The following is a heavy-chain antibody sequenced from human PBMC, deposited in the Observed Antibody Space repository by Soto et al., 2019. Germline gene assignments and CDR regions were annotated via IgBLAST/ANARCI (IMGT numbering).Heavy chain of an antibody. Sequence: QAQLVQSGAEVKKPGSSVKVSCKASGGTFSSYAISWVRQAPGQGLEWMGGIIPIFGTANYAQKFQGRVTITADESTSTAYMELSSLRSEERAVYYCASGDGSGSYYPQGWFDPWGQGTLVTVSS. CDR2: IIPIFGTA. CDR3: ASGDGSGSYYPQGWFDP. V-gene: IGHV1-69*01. D-gene: IGHD3-10*01. J-gene: IGHJ5*02. CDR1: GGTFSSYA.